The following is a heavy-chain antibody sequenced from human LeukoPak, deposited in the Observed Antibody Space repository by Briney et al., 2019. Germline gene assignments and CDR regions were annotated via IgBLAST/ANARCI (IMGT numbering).Heavy chain of an antibody. V-gene: IGHV3-23*01. CDR1: GFPFSDFS. CDR3: AKQSYARSLGE. J-gene: IGHJ4*02. CDR2: TNSGGSST. Sequence: PGGSLSLSCATSGFPFSDFSMSWVRQAPGKGLEWISTTNSGGSSTDYAESVKGRFTISRDNYQNTLYLQMSSLRVEDTAIYYCAKQSYARSLGEGGPGTLVTVSS. D-gene: IGHD2-8*01.